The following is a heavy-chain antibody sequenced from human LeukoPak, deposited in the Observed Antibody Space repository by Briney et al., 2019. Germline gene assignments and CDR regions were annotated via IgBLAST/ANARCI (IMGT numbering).Heavy chain of an antibody. D-gene: IGHD6-25*01. V-gene: IGHV3-48*01. CDR1: GFTVSSNY. Sequence: GGSLRLSCAASGFTVSSNYMSWVRQPPGKGLEWVSNIGTSSTTIYYADSVKGRFTISRDNAKNSLYLQMNSLRADDTAVYYCARFAAGGSYYYYMDVWGKGTTVTVTS. CDR3: ARFAAGGSYYYYMDV. CDR2: IGTSSTTI. J-gene: IGHJ6*03.